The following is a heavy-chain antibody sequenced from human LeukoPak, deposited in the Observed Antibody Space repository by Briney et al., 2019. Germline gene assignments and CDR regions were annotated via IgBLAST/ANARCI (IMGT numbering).Heavy chain of an antibody. Sequence: PSETLSLTCAVSGGSITSSNWWSWVRRPPGKGLEWIGEIYYTGNTNYNPSLKSRVTISVDKSNNQFSLNLSSVTAADTAVYYCAKSNAWDWFDPWGQGTLVTVSS. J-gene: IGHJ5*02. CDR1: GGSITSSNW. CDR3: AKSNAWDWFDP. D-gene: IGHD4-11*01. V-gene: IGHV4-4*02. CDR2: IYYTGNT.